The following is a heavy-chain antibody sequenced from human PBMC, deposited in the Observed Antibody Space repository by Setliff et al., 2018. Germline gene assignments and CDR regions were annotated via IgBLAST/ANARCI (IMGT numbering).Heavy chain of an antibody. J-gene: IGHJ4*02. CDR3: AKDLGYSYGYRFDY. V-gene: IGHV3-11*04. CDR2: SAAI. D-gene: IGHD5-18*01. Sequence: KPGGSLRLSCAASGFTFSDYYMNWIRQAPGNSAAIVYADSVKGRFTISRDNAKNSLYLQMNSLRAEDTAVYYCAKDLGYSYGYRFDYWGQGTLVTVSS. CDR1: GFTFSDYY.